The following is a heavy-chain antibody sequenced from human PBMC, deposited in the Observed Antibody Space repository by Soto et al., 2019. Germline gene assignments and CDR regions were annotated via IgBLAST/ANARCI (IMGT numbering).Heavy chain of an antibody. CDR1: GFTVTSCD. Sequence: ASVKVSGKASGFTVTSCDIHWERQAPGQGLEWMGWMNATTGNTGFAQKFQGRVTMTRNTAISTAYMELRSLTSEDTAVYYCARRKERSGPHYFDSWGQGTLVTVSS. CDR3: ARRKERSGPHYFDS. CDR2: MNATTGNT. V-gene: IGHV1-8*01. J-gene: IGHJ4*02.